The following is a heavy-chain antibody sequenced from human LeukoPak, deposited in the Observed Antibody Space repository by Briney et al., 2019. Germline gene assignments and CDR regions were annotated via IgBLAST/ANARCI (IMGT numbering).Heavy chain of an antibody. Sequence: GGPLRLSCAASGFRFSDYDLHWLGQTPGKGREGLAVLSFDGNDKHYADYVKGRFTIFRDNSRNTMYLQMSSLRPEDTAVFYCARPSDDHSWERTAFNLWGQGTVVTVSP. CDR1: GFRFSDYD. V-gene: IGHV3-30*04. D-gene: IGHD1-26*01. CDR3: ARPSDDHSWERTAFNL. CDR2: LSFDGNDK. J-gene: IGHJ3*01.